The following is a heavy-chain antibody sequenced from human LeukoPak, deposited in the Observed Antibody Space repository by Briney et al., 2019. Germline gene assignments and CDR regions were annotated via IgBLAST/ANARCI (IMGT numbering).Heavy chain of an antibody. CDR2: INAGNGNT. D-gene: IGHD3-3*01. Sequence: ASVKVSCKASGYTFTSYAMHWVRQAPGQRLEWMGWINAGNGNTKYSQKFQGRVTITRDTSASTAYMELSSLRSEDTAVYYCARFNGRSDFRSGLRPGTLDPWGQGTLVTVSS. CDR3: ARFNGRSDFRSGLRPGTLDP. CDR1: GYTFTSYA. V-gene: IGHV1-3*01. J-gene: IGHJ5*02.